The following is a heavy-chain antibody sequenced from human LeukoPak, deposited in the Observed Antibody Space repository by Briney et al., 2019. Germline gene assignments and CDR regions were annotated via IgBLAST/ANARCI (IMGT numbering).Heavy chain of an antibody. D-gene: IGHD2-2*01. J-gene: IGHJ3*02. CDR3: ARSSSTSWNAFDI. CDR1: GGSISSSSYY. V-gene: IGHV4-39*01. CDR2: IYYSGST. Sequence: SEXXSLTCTVSGGSISSSSYYWGWIRQPPGKGREWLGSIYYSGSTYYNPSLKSRVTISVDTSKNQFSLKLSSVTAADTAVYYCARSSSTSWNAFDIWGQGTMVTVSS.